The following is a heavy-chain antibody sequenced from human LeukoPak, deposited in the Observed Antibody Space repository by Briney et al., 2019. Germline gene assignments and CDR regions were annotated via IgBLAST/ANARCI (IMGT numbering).Heavy chain of an antibody. CDR3: ARDPSYSRHGQKDCSSTSCYPKQDYEGDDY. Sequence: ASVKVSCKASGGTFSSYAISWVRQAPGQGLEWMGGIIPIFGTANYAQRFQGRVTITADESTSTAYMELSSLRSEDTAVYYCARDPSYSRHGQKDCSSTSCYPKQDYEGDDYSGQGTLVTVSS. D-gene: IGHD2-2*01. CDR1: GGTFSSYA. CDR2: IIPIFGTA. J-gene: IGHJ4*02. V-gene: IGHV1-69*01.